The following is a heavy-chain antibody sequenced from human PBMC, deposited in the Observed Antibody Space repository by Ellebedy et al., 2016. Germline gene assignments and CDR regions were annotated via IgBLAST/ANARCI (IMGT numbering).Heavy chain of an antibody. CDR2: VGTAGDT. D-gene: IGHD6-13*01. J-gene: IGHJ6*02. Sequence: GESLKISCAASGFTFIHYDMHWVRQVPGEGLEWIAIVGTAGDTYYPGSVKGRFTISRENAKNSVHLQMNSLTAGDTAVYYCARGGTAAVPFYHYGMDVWGQGTTVTVSS. V-gene: IGHV3-13*01. CDR3: ARGGTAAVPFYHYGMDV. CDR1: GFTFIHYD.